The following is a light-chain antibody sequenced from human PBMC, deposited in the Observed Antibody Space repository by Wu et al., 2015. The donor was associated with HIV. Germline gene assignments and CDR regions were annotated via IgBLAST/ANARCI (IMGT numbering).Light chain of an antibody. Sequence: DIVLTQSPATLSVSPGKRATLSCRASQSVSTYLAWYQQKPGQAPRLLMYDASNRATGIPVRFSGSGSGTDFTLTISSLEPEDFAVYYCQQRSNWPLTFGQGHDWRLN. CDR1: QSVSTY. CDR2: DAS. V-gene: IGKV3-11*01. J-gene: IGKJ5*01. CDR3: QQRSNWPLT.